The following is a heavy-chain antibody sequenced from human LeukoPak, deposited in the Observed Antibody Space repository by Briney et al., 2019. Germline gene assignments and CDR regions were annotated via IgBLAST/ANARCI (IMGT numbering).Heavy chain of an antibody. CDR1: GFTFSSYG. D-gene: IGHD3-3*01. CDR3: AKDYDFWSGIYYYYYYMDV. CDR2: ISYDGSNK. Sequence: GGSLRLSCAASGFTFSSYGMHWVRQAPGKGLEWVAVISYDGSNKYYADSVKGRFTISRDNSKNTLYLQMNSLRAEDTAVYYCAKDYDFWSGIYYYYYYMDVWGKGTTVTVSS. J-gene: IGHJ6*03. V-gene: IGHV3-30*18.